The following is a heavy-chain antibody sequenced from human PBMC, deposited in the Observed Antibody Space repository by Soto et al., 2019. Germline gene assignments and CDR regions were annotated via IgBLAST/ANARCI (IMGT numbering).Heavy chain of an antibody. J-gene: IGHJ4*02. Sequence: QVQLQESGPGLVEPSETLSLTCNGFGGSISTYYWSWIRQPPGKGLEWIGYIYNSGSTSYNPSLKSRVNISVDTSKNQFSLPLSSVTAADTAVYYCARGFSPGEVRKGGPGTVVTVSS. CDR3: ARGFSPGEVRK. CDR1: GGSISTYY. CDR2: IYNSGST. V-gene: IGHV4-59*01. D-gene: IGHD3-10*01.